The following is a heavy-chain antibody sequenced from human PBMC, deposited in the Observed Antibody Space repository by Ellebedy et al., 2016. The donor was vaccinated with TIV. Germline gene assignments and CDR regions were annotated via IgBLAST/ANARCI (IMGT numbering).Heavy chain of an antibody. CDR2: ICHSGST. CDR3: ARVVSRGANDY. V-gene: IGHV4-38-2*02. J-gene: IGHJ4*02. CDR1: GYSIRSGFC. D-gene: IGHD1-26*01. Sequence: MPSETLSLTCTVSGYSIRSGFCWGWYRQFPEKVLEWIGTICHSGSTYYKPSRQNRVTISFDTSKNQFSLRLSSVTAADTAIYYCARVVSRGANDYWGQGTLVIVSS.